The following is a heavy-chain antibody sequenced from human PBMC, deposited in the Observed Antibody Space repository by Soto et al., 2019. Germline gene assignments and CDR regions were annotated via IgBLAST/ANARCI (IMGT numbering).Heavy chain of an antibody. CDR1: GYSFTSYW. J-gene: IGHJ6*02. CDR3: ARPNKYSSSWYRANYGMDV. Sequence: GESLKISCKGSGYSFTSYWISWVRQMPGKGLEWMGRIDPSDSYTNYSPSFQGHVTISADKSISTAYLQWSSLKASDTAMYYCARPNKYSSSWYRANYGMDVWGQGTTVTV. D-gene: IGHD6-13*01. V-gene: IGHV5-10-1*01. CDR2: IDPSDSYT.